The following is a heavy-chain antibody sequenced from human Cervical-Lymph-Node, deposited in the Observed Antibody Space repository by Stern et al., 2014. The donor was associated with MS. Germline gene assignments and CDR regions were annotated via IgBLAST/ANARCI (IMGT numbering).Heavy chain of an antibody. Sequence: EVQLVQSGGDLVQPGGSLRLSCTGFGFTFTDYSMNWVRQAPGKGLEWLAYISGSSRTIYYADSAKGRFTISRDNAKNSVFLQMNSLRGEDTAVYYCARDQDTPWVRVFDYWGQGTLVTVSS. V-gene: IGHV3-48*01. D-gene: IGHD5-18*01. J-gene: IGHJ4*02. CDR3: ARDQDTPWVRVFDY. CDR2: ISGSSRTI. CDR1: GFTFTDYS.